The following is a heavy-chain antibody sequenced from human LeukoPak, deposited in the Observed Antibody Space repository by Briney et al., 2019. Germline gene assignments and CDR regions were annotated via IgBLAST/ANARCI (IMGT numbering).Heavy chain of an antibody. J-gene: IGHJ4*02. CDR2: INPNSGGT. V-gene: IGHV1-2*02. CDR1: GYTFTGYY. D-gene: IGHD1-1*01. Sequence: ASVKASCKASGYTFTGYYMHWVRQAPGQGLEWMGWINPNSGGTNYAQKFQGRVTMTRDTSISTAYMELSRLRSDDTAVYYRARHYLPWNDVFDYWGQGTLVTVSS. CDR3: ARHYLPWNDVFDY.